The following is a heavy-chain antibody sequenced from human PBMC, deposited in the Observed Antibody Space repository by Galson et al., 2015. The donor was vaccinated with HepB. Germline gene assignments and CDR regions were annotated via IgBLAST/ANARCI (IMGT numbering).Heavy chain of an antibody. Sequence: SLRLSCAASGFTFSSYAMSWVRQAPGKGLEWVSAISGSGGSTYYADSVKGRFTISRDNSKNTLYLQMNSLRAEDTAVYYCAKDVPSVLRYFDWSNDAFDIWGQGTMVTVSS. CDR2: ISGSGGST. J-gene: IGHJ3*02. V-gene: IGHV3-23*01. CDR1: GFTFSSYA. CDR3: AKDVPSVLRYFDWSNDAFDI. D-gene: IGHD3-9*01.